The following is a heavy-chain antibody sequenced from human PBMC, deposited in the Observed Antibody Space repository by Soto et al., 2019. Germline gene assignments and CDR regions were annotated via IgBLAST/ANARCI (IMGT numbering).Heavy chain of an antibody. Sequence: GGSLRLSCVASGFTFDTYGIHWVRQAPGKGLQWVAFISYEGSNTYYADSVRGRFTISRDNSKNTLYLQMNTLRPEDTGLYYCARVTPGNNLYYFSGLDFWGQGTSVTVSS. D-gene: IGHD1-1*01. CDR3: ARVTPGNNLYYFSGLDF. J-gene: IGHJ6*02. CDR1: GFTFDTYG. CDR2: ISYEGSNT. V-gene: IGHV3-30-3*01.